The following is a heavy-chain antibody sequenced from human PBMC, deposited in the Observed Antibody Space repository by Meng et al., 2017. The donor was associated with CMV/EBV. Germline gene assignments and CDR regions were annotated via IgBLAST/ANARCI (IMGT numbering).Heavy chain of an antibody. V-gene: IGHV3-30*04. D-gene: IGHD6-19*01. CDR3: ASGVLSSGCDY. CDR1: GFTFSSYA. J-gene: IGHJ4*02. Sequence: SCAVSGFTFSSYAMHWVRQAPGEGLGWVAVISNDGSNKYYADSVKGRFTLSKDNSKNTLYLQMNSLRAEDTAVYYCASGVLSSGCDYGGQGTLVTVSS. CDR2: ISNDGSNK.